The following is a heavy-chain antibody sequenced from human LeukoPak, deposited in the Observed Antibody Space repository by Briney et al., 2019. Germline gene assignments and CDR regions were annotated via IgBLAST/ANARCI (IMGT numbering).Heavy chain of an antibody. J-gene: IGHJ4*02. Sequence: PGRSLRLSCAGSGFTSGFPFSSFSMHWVRQAPGKGLEWVSVISYDRSDKQYADSVRGRFTISRDNSKSTVFLQMNGLTVEDTAIYYCARDPAAAGFDSWGQGTLVTVSS. V-gene: IGHV3-30*04. CDR1: GFPFSSFS. CDR3: ARDPAAAGFDS. CDR2: ISYDRSDK. D-gene: IGHD6-13*01.